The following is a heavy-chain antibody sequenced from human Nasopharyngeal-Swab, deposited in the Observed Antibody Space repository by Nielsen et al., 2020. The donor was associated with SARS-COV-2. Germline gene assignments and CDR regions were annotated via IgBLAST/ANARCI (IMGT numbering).Heavy chain of an antibody. V-gene: IGHV3-9*01. D-gene: IGHD6-13*01. Sequence: SLKISCAASGFTIDDYAMHWVRQAPGKGLEWVSGISWNSGSIGYADSVKGRFTISRDNAKNSLYLQMNSLRAEDTALYYCASDSSSWYAYFDYWGQGTLVTVSS. J-gene: IGHJ4*02. CDR3: ASDSSSWYAYFDY. CDR1: GFTIDDYA. CDR2: ISWNSGSI.